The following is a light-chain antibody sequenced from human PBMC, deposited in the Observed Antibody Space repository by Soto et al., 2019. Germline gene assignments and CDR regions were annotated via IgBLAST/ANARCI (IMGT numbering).Light chain of an antibody. CDR2: AAS. CDR1: QSISTW. J-gene: IGKJ1*01. V-gene: IGKV1-5*01. Sequence: DVQMNQSPATLSASVGDRVTITCRASQSISTWLAWYQQKPGRAPKLLIYAASSLQSGVPSRFSGSGSGTEFTLTISSLQPEAFATYYCLQHHSYPRTFGHGT. CDR3: LQHHSYPRT.